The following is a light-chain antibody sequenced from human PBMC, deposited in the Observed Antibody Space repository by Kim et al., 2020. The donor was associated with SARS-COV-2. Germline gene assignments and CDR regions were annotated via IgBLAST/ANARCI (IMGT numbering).Light chain of an antibody. CDR1: SLRSYY. CDR3: NSRDSSGNHLYV. Sequence: SSELPQDPAVSVALGQTVRITCQGDSLRSYYASWYQQKPGQAPVLVIYGKNNRPSGIPDRFSGSSSGNTASLTITGAQAEDEADYYCNSRDSSGNHLYVF. V-gene: IGLV3-19*01. CDR2: GKN. J-gene: IGLJ1*01.